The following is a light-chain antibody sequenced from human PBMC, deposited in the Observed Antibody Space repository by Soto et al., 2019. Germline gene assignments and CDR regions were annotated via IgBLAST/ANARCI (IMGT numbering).Light chain of an antibody. CDR1: SGHSSYA. Sequence: QSVLTQLPSASASLGASVKLTCTLSSGHSSYAIAWHQQQPEKGPRYLMRVNSDGRHIKGDGIPDRFSGSSSGAERYLTISSLQSEDEADYYCQTWGTGTVVFGGGTKLTVL. J-gene: IGLJ2*01. V-gene: IGLV4-69*01. CDR2: VNSDGRH. CDR3: QTWGTGTVV.